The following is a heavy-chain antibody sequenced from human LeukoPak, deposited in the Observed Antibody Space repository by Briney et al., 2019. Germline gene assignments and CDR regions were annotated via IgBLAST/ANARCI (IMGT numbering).Heavy chain of an antibody. CDR3: AKGLGYCSGGSCYSTLWY. Sequence: PGGSLRLSCAASGFTFSSYGMHWVRQAPGKGLERVAVISYDGSNKYYADSVKGRFTISRDNSKNTLYLQMNSLRAEDTAVYYCAKGLGYCSGGSCYSTLWYWGQGTLVTVSS. V-gene: IGHV3-30*18. J-gene: IGHJ4*02. CDR2: ISYDGSNK. CDR1: GFTFSSYG. D-gene: IGHD2-15*01.